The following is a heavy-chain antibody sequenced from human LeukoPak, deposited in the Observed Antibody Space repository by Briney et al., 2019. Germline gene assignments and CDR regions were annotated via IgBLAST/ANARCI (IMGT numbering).Heavy chain of an antibody. CDR1: GIDFGAYE. J-gene: IGHJ4*02. D-gene: IGHD3-22*01. CDR2: FAGSDTTT. Sequence: GRSLRLSCAASGIDFGAYEMNWVRQATGKGLEWVAYFAGSDTTTYYADSVKGRFIISRDNARNSLYLQMNSLRAEDTALYYCTTLGYHLDSWGQGTLITVSS. CDR3: TTLGYHLDS. V-gene: IGHV3-48*03.